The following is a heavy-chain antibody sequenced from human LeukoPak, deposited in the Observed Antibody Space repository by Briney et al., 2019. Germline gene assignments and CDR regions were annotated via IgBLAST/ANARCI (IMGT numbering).Heavy chain of an antibody. CDR3: ARDLSGPHLFDY. J-gene: IGHJ4*02. V-gene: IGHV4-38-2*02. CDR2: IYHSGST. CDR1: GYSISSGYY. Sequence: SETLSLTCTVSGYSISSGYYWGWIRQPPGKGLEWIGSIYHSGSTYYNPSLKSRVTISVDKSNNRFSLKLKSLTAADTAAYYCARDLSGPHLFDYWGQGILVTVSS.